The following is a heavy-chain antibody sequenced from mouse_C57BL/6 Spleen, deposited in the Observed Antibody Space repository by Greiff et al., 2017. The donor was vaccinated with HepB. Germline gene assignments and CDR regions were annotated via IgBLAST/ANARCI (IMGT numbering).Heavy chain of an antibody. V-gene: IGHV1-50*01. CDR1: GYTFTSYW. D-gene: IGHD1-1*01. CDR2: IDPSDSYT. J-gene: IGHJ2*01. CDR3: ARWVTTVVFDY. Sequence: VQLQQPGAELVKPGASVKLSCKASGYTFTSYWMQWVKQRPGQGLEWIGEIDPSDSYTNYNQKFKGKATLTVDTSSSTAYMQLSSLTSEDSAVYYCARWVTTVVFDYWGQGTTLTVSS.